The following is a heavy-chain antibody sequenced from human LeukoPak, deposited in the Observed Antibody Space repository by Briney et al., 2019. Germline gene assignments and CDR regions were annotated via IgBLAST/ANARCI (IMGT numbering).Heavy chain of an antibody. J-gene: IGHJ3*02. CDR2: IYYSGST. Sequence: SETLSLTCTVSGGSISSSSYYWGWIRQPPGKRLEWIGSIYYSGSTYYNPSLKSRVTISVDTSKNQFSLKLSSVTAADTAVYYCARQRPGYINDAFDIWGQGTRVTVSS. CDR1: GGSISSSSYY. V-gene: IGHV4-39*01. D-gene: IGHD5-24*01. CDR3: ARQRPGYINDAFDI.